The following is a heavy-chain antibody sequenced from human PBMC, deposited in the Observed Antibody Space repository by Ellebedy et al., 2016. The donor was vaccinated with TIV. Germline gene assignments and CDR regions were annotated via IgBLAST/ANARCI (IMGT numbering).Heavy chain of an antibody. CDR1: GFTFKNYW. D-gene: IGHD2-2*02. Sequence: GESLKISCAASGFTFKNYWMTWVRQPPGKGLEWVANINQDVSQKYYVGSLKVRFTISRYNAKSLLFLQMDSLRADDTAVYYCARVGYTHWSVDDWGQGTLVTVSS. CDR3: ARVGYTHWSVDD. V-gene: IGHV3-7*03. J-gene: IGHJ4*02. CDR2: INQDVSQK.